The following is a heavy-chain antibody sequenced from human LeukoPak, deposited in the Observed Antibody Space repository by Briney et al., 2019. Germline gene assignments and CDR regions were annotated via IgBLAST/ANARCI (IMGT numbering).Heavy chain of an antibody. CDR2: ILPDGSNK. D-gene: IGHD2-2*01. CDR1: GFTFNSYG. CDR3: ARDYCRTTSCLES. V-gene: IGHV3-33*01. J-gene: IGHJ4*02. Sequence: PGRSLRLSCAASGFTFNSYGMFWVRQAPGKGLEWVAFILPDGSNKLYGDSVKGRFTISRDNSKNTVYLQMNSLRAEDTAVYYCARDYCRTTSCLESWGQGTLVTVSS.